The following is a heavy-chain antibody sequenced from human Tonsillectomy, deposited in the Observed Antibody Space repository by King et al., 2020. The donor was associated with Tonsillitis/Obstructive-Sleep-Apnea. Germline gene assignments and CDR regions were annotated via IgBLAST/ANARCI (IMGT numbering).Heavy chain of an antibody. J-gene: IGHJ6*03. V-gene: IGHV1-18*01. D-gene: IGHD5-18*01. CDR2: ISAYNGNT. CDR1: GYTFTSYG. Sequence: QLVQSGAEVKKPGASVKVSCKASGYTFTSYGISWVRQAPGQGLEWMGWISAYNGNTNYAQKLQGRVTMTTDTSTSTAYMELRSLRSDDTAVYYCARLPVGYSYGTNYYYYYMDVWGKGTTVTVSS. CDR3: ARLPVGYSYGTNYYYYYMDV.